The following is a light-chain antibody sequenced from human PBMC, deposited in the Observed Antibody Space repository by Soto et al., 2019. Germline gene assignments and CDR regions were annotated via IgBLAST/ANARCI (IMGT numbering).Light chain of an antibody. J-gene: IGLJ2*01. CDR3: SSYTGSSTL. CDR2: DVS. CDR1: SSDVGGYNY. V-gene: IGLV2-14*01. Sequence: QSVLTQPASVSGSPGQSITISCSGTSSDVGGYNYVSWYQQHPGTAPKLMIYDVSTRPSGVSNRFSGSKSGNTASLTISGLQAEDEADYYCSSYTGSSTLFGGGTKLTV.